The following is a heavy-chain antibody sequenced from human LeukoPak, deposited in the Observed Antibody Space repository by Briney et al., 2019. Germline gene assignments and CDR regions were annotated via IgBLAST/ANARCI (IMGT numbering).Heavy chain of an antibody. CDR2: IYPGDSET. CDR3: ARQSGYYFDY. V-gene: IGHV5-51*01. J-gene: IGHJ4*02. CDR1: GYRFTSYW. Sequence: HGESLKISCKGSGYRFTSYWIAWVRRMPGKGLEWMGIIYPGDSETRYSPSFQGQVTISADKSNSTAYLQWGSLKASDTAMYYCARQSGYYFDYWGQGTLVTVSS. D-gene: IGHD7-27*01.